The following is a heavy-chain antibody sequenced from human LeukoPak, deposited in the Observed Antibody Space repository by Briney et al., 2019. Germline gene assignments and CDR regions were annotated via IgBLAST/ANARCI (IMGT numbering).Heavy chain of an antibody. V-gene: IGHV4-34*01. J-gene: IGHJ4*02. CDR3: ARNGWELPFDY. Sequence: PSETLSLTCAVYGGSFSGYYWSWIRQPPGKGLEWIGSIYYSGSTNYNPSLKSRVTISVDKSKNQFSLKLSSVTAADTAVYYCARNGWELPFDYWGQGTLVTVSS. CDR1: GGSFSGYY. CDR2: IYYSGST. D-gene: IGHD1-26*01.